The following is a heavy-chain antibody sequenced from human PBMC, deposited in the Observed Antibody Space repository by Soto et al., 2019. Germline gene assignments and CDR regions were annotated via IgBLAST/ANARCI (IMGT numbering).Heavy chain of an antibody. D-gene: IGHD6-19*01. CDR2: IRSKTNSYAT. Sequence: EVQLVESGGGLVQPGGSLKLSCAASGFIFSGSAIHWVRQASGKGLEWVGRIRSKTNSYATAYAESVKGRFTISRDDSMNTAYLQMNSLKTEDTAVYFCTRQTDAVQWLVVPTDYNFDYWGQGTLVTVSS. J-gene: IGHJ4*02. V-gene: IGHV3-73*02. CDR3: TRQTDAVQWLVVPTDYNFDY. CDR1: GFIFSGSA.